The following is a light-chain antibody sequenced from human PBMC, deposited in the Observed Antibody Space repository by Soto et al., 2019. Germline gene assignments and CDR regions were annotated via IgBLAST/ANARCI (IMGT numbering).Light chain of an antibody. CDR3: IKHNVLKRT. Sequence: IQITQSPSSLSSSVGDRVTITCLSSQAIRNDLAWYQQKPGRAPKRLIYGSSTLQSGVPSRFSGSGSGKELTITISSMQPEDFETYYCIKHNVLKRTFGQGKKVDIK. CDR1: QAIRND. J-gene: IGKJ1*01. V-gene: IGKV1-17*01. CDR2: GSS.